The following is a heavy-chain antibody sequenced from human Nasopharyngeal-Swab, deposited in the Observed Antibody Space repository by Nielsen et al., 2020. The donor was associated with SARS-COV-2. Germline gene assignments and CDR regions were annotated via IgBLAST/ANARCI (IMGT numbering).Heavy chain of an antibody. J-gene: IGHJ4*02. CDR2: IKQDGSEK. V-gene: IGHV3-7*01. CDR3: ARLRGGPWVGFDY. CDR1: GFTFSSNW. Sequence: GGSLRLSCAASGFTFSSNWMSWVRQDPGKGLEWVANIKQDGSEKYYVDSVKGRFTISRDNAKNSLYLQMNSLRAEDTAVYYCARLRGGPWVGFDYWGQGTLVTVSS. D-gene: IGHD3-3*01.